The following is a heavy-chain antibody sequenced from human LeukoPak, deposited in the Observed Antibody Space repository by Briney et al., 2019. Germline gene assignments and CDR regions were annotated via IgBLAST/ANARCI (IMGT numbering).Heavy chain of an antibody. J-gene: IGHJ4*02. D-gene: IGHD3-10*01. CDR2: INSDGSST. V-gene: IGHV3-74*01. Sequence: GGSLRPSCAAPGFTFSSYWMHWVRQAPGKGLVWVSRINSDGSSTSYADSVKGRFTISRDNAKNTLYLQMNSLRAEDTAVYYCASHPIYGSGSYPFDYWGQGTLVTVSS. CDR1: GFTFSSYW. CDR3: ASHPIYGSGSYPFDY.